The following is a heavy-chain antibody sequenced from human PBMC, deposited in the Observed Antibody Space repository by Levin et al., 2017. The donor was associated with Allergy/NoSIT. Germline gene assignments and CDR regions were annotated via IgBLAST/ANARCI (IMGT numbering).Heavy chain of an antibody. Sequence: PGGSLRLSCAASGFTFSNAWMSWVRQAPGKGLEWVGRIKSKTDGGTTDYAAPVKGRFTISRDDSKNTLYLQMNSLKTEDTAVYYCTTDHTSGPQLNDAFDIWGQGTMVTVSS. D-gene: IGHD6-19*01. CDR3: TTDHTSGPQLNDAFDI. CDR2: IKSKTDGGTT. CDR1: GFTFSNAW. J-gene: IGHJ3*02. V-gene: IGHV3-15*01.